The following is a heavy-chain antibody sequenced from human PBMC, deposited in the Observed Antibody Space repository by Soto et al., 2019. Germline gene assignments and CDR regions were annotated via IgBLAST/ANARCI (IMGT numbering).Heavy chain of an antibody. Sequence: QMPLVESGGGVVQPGRSLRVSCEASGFIFSTYGMHWVRQAPGKGLEWVAVISYDGRNKYYADSVRGRFTISRDNSKNTLHLKMNSLRGEDTAVYYCAKDTATAITSYYFYGMDVWGQGTTVTVSS. D-gene: IGHD5-12*01. V-gene: IGHV3-30*18. J-gene: IGHJ6*02. CDR2: ISYDGRNK. CDR3: AKDTATAITSYYFYGMDV. CDR1: GFIFSTYG.